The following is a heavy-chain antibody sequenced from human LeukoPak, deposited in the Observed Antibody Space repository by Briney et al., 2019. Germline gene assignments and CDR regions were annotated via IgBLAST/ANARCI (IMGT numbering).Heavy chain of an antibody. V-gene: IGHV4-59*01. CDR2: VYYSGST. J-gene: IGHJ4*02. D-gene: IGHD1-26*01. CDR1: RVYITSYY. CDR3: ATSVGPTRFDY. Sequence: SETLSLTCTVSRVYITSYYWNWIRLAPGKGLEWIGYVYYSGSTNYNPSLKSRVTISVDSSKKQFFLKLSSVTAADTAVYYCATSVGPTRFDYWGQGTLVTVSS.